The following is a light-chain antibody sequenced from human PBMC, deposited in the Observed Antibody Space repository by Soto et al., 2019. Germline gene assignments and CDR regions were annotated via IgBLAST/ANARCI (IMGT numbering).Light chain of an antibody. CDR3: QHYTLYSAH. CDR2: DAS. Sequence: RLTQSPSSLSASVGDTVTISCRASQDIYTDLAWYEQKPGKAPTLLIFDASSLHHGVPPRFAGCGSGSEFTLTINRLQADDFATYYCQHYTLYSAHFGQGTRV. CDR1: QDIYTD. J-gene: IGKJ5*01. V-gene: IGKV1-5*01.